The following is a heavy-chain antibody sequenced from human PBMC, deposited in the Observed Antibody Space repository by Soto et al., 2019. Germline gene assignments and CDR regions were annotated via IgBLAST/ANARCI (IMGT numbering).Heavy chain of an antibody. V-gene: IGHV3-30-3*01. CDR2: ISYDGSNK. D-gene: IGHD1-7*01. CDR3: AREYGIPGTTFDF. CDR1: GFTFSSYT. J-gene: IGHJ4*02. Sequence: GGSLRLSCAASGFTFSSYTMHWVRQAPGKGLEWVAVISYDGSNKYYADSVKGRFTISRDNSKNTLYLQMNSLRAEDTAVYYCAREYGIPGTTFDFWGQGTRVTVSS.